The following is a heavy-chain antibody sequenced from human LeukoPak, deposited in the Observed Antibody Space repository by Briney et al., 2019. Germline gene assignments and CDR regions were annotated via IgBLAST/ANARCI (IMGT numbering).Heavy chain of an antibody. CDR3: ARAGYGDRYDAFDI. CDR2: IGTAGDT. J-gene: IGHJ3*02. V-gene: IGHV3-13*01. CDR1: GFTFSSYD. D-gene: IGHD4-17*01. Sequence: GGSLRLSCAASGFTFSSYDMHWVRQATGKGLEWVSAIGTAGDTYYPGSVKGRFTISRENAKNSLYLQMNSLRAGDTAVYCCARAGYGDRYDAFDIWGQGTMVTVSS.